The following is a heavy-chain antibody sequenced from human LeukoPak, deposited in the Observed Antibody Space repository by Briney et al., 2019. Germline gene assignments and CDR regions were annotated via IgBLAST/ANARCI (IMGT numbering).Heavy chain of an antibody. J-gene: IGHJ4*02. D-gene: IGHD5-18*01. Sequence: ASVKVSCKASGYTFTGYYMHWVRQAPGQGLEWMGWINPNSGSTNYAQKFQGRVTMTRDTSISTAYMELSRLRSDDTAVYYCAKDPSEKDTAMVILDYWGQGTLVTVSS. CDR1: GYTFTGYY. CDR2: INPNSGST. V-gene: IGHV1-2*02. CDR3: AKDPSEKDTAMVILDY.